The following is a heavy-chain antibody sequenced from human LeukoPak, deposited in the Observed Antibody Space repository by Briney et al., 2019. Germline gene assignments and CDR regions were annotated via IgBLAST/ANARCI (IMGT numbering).Heavy chain of an antibody. CDR3: ARARYFDWSLLIDI. CDR2: ISGSGGST. J-gene: IGHJ3*02. V-gene: IGHV3-23*01. CDR1: GFTFSSYG. D-gene: IGHD3-9*01. Sequence: PGGSLRLSCAASGFTFSSYGMSWVRQAPGKGLEWVSLISGSGGSTSYADSVKGRFTISRDNAKNSLYLQMNSLRAEDTAVYYCARARYFDWSLLIDIWGQGTMVTVSS.